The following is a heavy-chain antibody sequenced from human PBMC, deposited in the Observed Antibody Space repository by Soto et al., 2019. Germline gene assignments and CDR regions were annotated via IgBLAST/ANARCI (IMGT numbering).Heavy chain of an antibody. CDR2: ISSSSSYI. CDR3: ARDSSHLAATGYYYYYMDV. CDR1: GFTFSSYS. V-gene: IGHV3-21*01. D-gene: IGHD2-15*01. Sequence: GGSLRLSCAASGFTFSSYSMNWVRQAPGKGLEWVSSISSSSSYIYYADSVKGRFTISRDNAKNSLYLQMNSLRAEDTAVYYCARDSSHLAATGYYYYYMDVWGKGTTVTVSS. J-gene: IGHJ6*03.